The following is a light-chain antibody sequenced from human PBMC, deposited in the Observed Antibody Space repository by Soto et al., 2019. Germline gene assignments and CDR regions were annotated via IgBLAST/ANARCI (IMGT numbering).Light chain of an antibody. Sequence: EIVLTQSPGTLSLSPGERATLSCRASQSVSSSYLAWYQQKPGQAPRLLIYGASSRATGIPDRFSGSGSGTDFTLTISRVEPEDFAVYYCQQYGNSPFTFGPGTKVDI. CDR2: GAS. CDR1: QSVSSSY. J-gene: IGKJ3*01. CDR3: QQYGNSPFT. V-gene: IGKV3-20*01.